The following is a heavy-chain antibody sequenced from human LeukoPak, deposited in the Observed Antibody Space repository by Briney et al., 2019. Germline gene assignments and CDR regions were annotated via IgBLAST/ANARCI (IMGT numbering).Heavy chain of an antibody. J-gene: IGHJ6*03. CDR3: ASAVGDSTSYYYYMDV. D-gene: IGHD4-17*01. Sequence: VASVKVSCKASGGTFSSYAISWVRQAPGQGLEWMGGIIPIFGTANYAQKFQGRVTMTRDTSTSTVYMELSSLRSEDTAVYYCASAVGDSTSYYYYMDVWGKGTTVTISS. V-gene: IGHV1-69*05. CDR1: GGTFSSYA. CDR2: IIPIFGTA.